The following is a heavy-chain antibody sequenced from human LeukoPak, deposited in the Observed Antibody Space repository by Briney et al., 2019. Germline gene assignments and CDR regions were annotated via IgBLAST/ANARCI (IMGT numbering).Heavy chain of an antibody. CDR3: ARGILRDYYDSSGFYHRGGVGY. J-gene: IGHJ4*02. CDR1: GGSVSTGSYY. V-gene: IGHV4-61*09. CDR2: IHTSGTM. D-gene: IGHD3-22*01. Sequence: SETLSLTCTVSGGSVSTGSYYWSWIRQPAGRGLEWIGHIHTSGTMNYNASLKSRVRISAETSKNQFSLRLSSVTAADTAVYFCARGILRDYYDSSGFYHRGGVGYWGQGTLVTVSS.